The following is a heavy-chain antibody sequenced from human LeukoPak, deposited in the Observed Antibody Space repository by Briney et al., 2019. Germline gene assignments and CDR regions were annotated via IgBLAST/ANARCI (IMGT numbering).Heavy chain of an antibody. V-gene: IGHV3-30*04. Sequence: PGGSLRLSCAASGFTFSSYAMHWVRQAPGKGLEWVAVISYDGSNKYYADSVKGRCTISRDNSKNTLYLQMNSLRAEDTAVYYCAREGTVDTAMAPAFDYWGQGTLVSVSS. D-gene: IGHD5-18*01. CDR1: GFTFSSYA. J-gene: IGHJ4*02. CDR2: ISYDGSNK. CDR3: AREGTVDTAMAPAFDY.